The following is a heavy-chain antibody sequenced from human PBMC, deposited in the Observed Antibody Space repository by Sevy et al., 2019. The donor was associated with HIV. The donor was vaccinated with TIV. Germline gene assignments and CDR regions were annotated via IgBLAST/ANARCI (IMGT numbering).Heavy chain of an antibody. CDR1: GFTFSPYW. Sequence: GGSLRLSCEASGFTFSPYWMTWVRQAPGKGLEWVANIRPDGSDKYYVDSVKGRFTISRDNAKNSLYLQMNSLRADDTAMYNCARRVGLDRWGQGALVTVSS. CDR2: IRPDGSDK. V-gene: IGHV3-7*01. D-gene: IGHD1-26*01. J-gene: IGHJ5*02. CDR3: ARRVGLDR.